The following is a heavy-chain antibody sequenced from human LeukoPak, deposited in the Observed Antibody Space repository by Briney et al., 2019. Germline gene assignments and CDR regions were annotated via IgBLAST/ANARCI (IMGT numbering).Heavy chain of an antibody. V-gene: IGHV4-39*01. Sequence: SQTLSLTCSVPGGSISSGGFYWSWIRQPPGKGLEWIGEINHSGSTNYNPSLKSRVTISVDTSKNQFSLKLSSVTAADTAVYYCARHGTDSVTGTTDYWGQGTLVTVSS. CDR2: INHSGST. CDR1: GGSISSGGFY. J-gene: IGHJ4*02. CDR3: ARHGTDSVTGTTDY. D-gene: IGHD1-7*01.